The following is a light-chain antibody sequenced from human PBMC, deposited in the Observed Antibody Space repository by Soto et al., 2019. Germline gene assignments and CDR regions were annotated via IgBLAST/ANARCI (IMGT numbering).Light chain of an antibody. J-gene: IGKJ1*01. CDR3: QKYNSYSQT. Sequence: IQVTQSPSSLSASVGDRVTITCLASQSVSNWLAWYQQKRWKAPDLLIYYASALESGVPSRFSGSGSGTEFTLTIGSLQPDDFATYSCQKYNSYSQTFGQGNKVDI. V-gene: IGKV1-5*01. CDR2: YAS. CDR1: QSVSNW.